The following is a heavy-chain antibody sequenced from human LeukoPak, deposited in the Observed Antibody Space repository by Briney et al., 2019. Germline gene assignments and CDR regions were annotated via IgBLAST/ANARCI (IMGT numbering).Heavy chain of an antibody. CDR1: GFTFSTSS. V-gene: IGHV3-21*01. CDR3: ARGIVGATSNYFDY. J-gene: IGHJ4*02. Sequence: GGSLRLSCAASGFTFSTSSMTWVRQAPGKGLEWVSSISSSSSYTYYADSVKGRFTISRDNSKNTLYLQMNSLRAEDTAVYYCARGIVGATSNYFDYWGQGTLVTVSS. CDR2: ISSSSSYT. D-gene: IGHD1-26*01.